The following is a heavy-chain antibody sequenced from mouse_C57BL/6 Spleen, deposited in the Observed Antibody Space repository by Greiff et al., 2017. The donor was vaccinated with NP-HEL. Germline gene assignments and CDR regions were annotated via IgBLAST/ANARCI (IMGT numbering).Heavy chain of an antibody. D-gene: IGHD1-1*01. CDR3: ANRGGYYGSSAMDY. CDR1: GYSFTGYY. Sequence: EVQLQQSGPELVKPGASVKISCKASGYSFTGYYMNWVKQSPEKSLEWIGEINPSTGGTTYNQKFKAKATLTVDKSSSTAYMQLKSLTSEDSAVYYCANRGGYYGSSAMDYWGQGTSVTVSS. J-gene: IGHJ4*01. CDR2: INPSTGGT. V-gene: IGHV1-42*01.